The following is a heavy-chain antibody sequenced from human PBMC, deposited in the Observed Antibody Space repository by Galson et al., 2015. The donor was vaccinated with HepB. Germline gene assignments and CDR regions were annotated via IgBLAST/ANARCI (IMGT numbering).Heavy chain of an antibody. Sequence: SLRLSCAASGFTFSSYAMHWVRQAPGKGLEWVAVISYDGSSKYYADSVKGRFTISRDNSKNTLYLQMNSLRAEDTAVYYCARARGYSGYDFRRMAFDIWGQGTMVTVSS. CDR1: GFTFSSYA. D-gene: IGHD5-12*01. V-gene: IGHV3-30*04. CDR3: ARARGYSGYDFRRMAFDI. CDR2: ISYDGSSK. J-gene: IGHJ3*02.